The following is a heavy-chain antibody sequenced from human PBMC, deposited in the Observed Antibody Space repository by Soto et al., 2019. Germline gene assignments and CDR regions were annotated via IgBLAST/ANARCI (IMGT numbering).Heavy chain of an antibody. CDR3: ARDPGDTAMVTVYYYYYMDV. J-gene: IGHJ6*03. V-gene: IGHV3-33*08. D-gene: IGHD5-18*01. CDR2: IWYDGSNK. Sequence: GGSLRLSCAASGFTFSSYGMHWVRQAPGKGLEWVAVIWYDGSNKYYADSVKGRFTISRDNSKNTLYLQMNSLRAEDTAVYYCARDPGDTAMVTVYYYYYMDVWGKGTTVTDSS. CDR1: GFTFSSYG.